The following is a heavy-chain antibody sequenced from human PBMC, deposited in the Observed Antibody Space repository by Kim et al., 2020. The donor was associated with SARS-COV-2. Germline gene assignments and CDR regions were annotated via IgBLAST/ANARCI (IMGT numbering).Heavy chain of an antibody. J-gene: IGHJ4*02. CDR2: ISGSGGIT. CDR3: AKVSGSGTYFDY. Sequence: LSLTCAASGFTFSTYAMSWVRQAPGKGLEWVSLISGSGGITYYADSVKGRFTISRDNSKNTLYLQMNSLRAESTAIYYCAKVSGSGTYFDYWGQGTLVTVSS. V-gene: IGHV3-23*01. D-gene: IGHD3-10*01. CDR1: GFTFSTYA.